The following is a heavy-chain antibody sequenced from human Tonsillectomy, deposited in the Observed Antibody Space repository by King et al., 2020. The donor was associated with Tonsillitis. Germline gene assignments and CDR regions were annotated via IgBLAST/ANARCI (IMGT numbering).Heavy chain of an antibody. Sequence: QLQESGPGLVKPSETLSLTCTVSGGSISTYWSWIRQPPGKGLEWIGYIYYSGSTNYNPSLKSRVSISIDTSKNQFSLKLNSVTAADTAVYYCARDRDWGIGALDIWGQGTMVTVSS. D-gene: IGHD7-27*01. J-gene: IGHJ3*02. CDR1: GGSISTY. V-gene: IGHV4-59*01. CDR2: IYYSGST. CDR3: ARDRDWGIGALDI.